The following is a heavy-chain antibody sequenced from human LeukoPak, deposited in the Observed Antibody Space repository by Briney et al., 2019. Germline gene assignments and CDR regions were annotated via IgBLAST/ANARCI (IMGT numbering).Heavy chain of an antibody. Sequence: GRSLRLSCAASGFTFDDYAMHWVRQAPGKGLEWGSGISWNSGSIGYADSVKGRFTISRDNAKNSLYLQMNSLRAEDMALYYCAKEVYYYDSSGYRSFDYWGQGTLVTVSS. J-gene: IGHJ4*02. CDR1: GFTFDDYA. D-gene: IGHD3-22*01. CDR2: ISWNSGSI. V-gene: IGHV3-9*03. CDR3: AKEVYYYDSSGYRSFDY.